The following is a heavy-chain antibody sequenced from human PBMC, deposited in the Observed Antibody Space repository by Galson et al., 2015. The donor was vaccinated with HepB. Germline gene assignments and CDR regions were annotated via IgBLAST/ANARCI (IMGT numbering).Heavy chain of an antibody. D-gene: IGHD3-3*01. CDR2: ISAYNGNT. CDR1: GYTFTSYG. CDR3: ARDGVSYYDFWSGYSPEGYYYYMDV. J-gene: IGHJ6*03. V-gene: IGHV1-18*01. Sequence: KVSCKASGYTFTSYGISWVRQAPGQGLEWMGWISAYNGNTNYAQKLQGRVTMTTDTSTSTAYMELRSLRSDDTAVYYCARDGVSYYDFWSGYSPEGYYYYMDVWGKGTTVTVSS.